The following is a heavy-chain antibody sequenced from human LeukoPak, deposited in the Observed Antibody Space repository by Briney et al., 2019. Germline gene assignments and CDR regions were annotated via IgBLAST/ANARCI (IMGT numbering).Heavy chain of an antibody. Sequence: GRSLRLSCAASGFTFSSYAMHWVRQAPGKGLEWVAVISYDGSNKYYADSVKGRFTISRDNSKNTLYLQMNSLRAEDTAVYYCAKMDTAMKFDYWGQGTLVTVSS. CDR1: GFTFSSYA. J-gene: IGHJ4*02. V-gene: IGHV3-30-3*02. CDR3: AKMDTAMKFDY. D-gene: IGHD5-18*01. CDR2: ISYDGSNK.